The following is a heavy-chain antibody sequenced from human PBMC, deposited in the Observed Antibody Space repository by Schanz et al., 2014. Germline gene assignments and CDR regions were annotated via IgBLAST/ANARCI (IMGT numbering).Heavy chain of an antibody. D-gene: IGHD1-26*01. CDR1: GFPFSNAY. J-gene: IGHJ5*02. CDR2: ISGSGGST. CDR3: AKELYSGSHYVWFGP. Sequence: VVESGGGLVKPGGSLRLSCAASGFPFSNAYMAWLRQVPGKGLEWVSAISGSGGSTYYADSVKGRFTISRDNSNHTLYLQMNSLRADDTAVYYCAKELYSGSHYVWFGPWGQGTLVTVSS. V-gene: IGHV3-23*04.